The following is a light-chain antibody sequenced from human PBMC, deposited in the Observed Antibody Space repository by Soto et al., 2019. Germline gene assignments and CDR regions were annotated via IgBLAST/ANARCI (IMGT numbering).Light chain of an antibody. CDR3: QQSYSTLIT. CDR1: QSISIY. V-gene: IGKV1-39*01. Sequence: DIQMTQSPSSLSASVGDRVTITCRASQSISIYLNWYQQKPGKAPKLLIYAASSLQSGVPSRFSGSGSGTDFTLTISSLQPEDFATYYCQQSYSTLITFGQGTRLENK. CDR2: AAS. J-gene: IGKJ5*01.